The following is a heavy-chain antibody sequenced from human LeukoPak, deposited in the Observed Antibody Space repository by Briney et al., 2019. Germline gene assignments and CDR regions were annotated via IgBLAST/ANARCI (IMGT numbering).Heavy chain of an antibody. D-gene: IGHD6-13*01. Sequence: GGSLRLPCSGSGFTFSIYAMNWVRQAPGKGLEWVSIIAGSGVSTYYADSVKGRFTISRDKSKNTLYLQMNSLRAEDTAVYYCVKDRSSTYEYGMDVWGQGTTVTVSS. CDR2: IAGSGVST. CDR3: VKDRSSTYEYGMDV. CDR1: GFTFSIYA. J-gene: IGHJ6*02. V-gene: IGHV3-23*01.